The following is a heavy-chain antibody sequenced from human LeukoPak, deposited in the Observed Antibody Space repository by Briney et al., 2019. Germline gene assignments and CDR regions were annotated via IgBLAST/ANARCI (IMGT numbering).Heavy chain of an antibody. V-gene: IGHV4-39*01. CDR1: GGSISSSFYY. D-gene: IGHD6-19*01. J-gene: IGHJ5*02. Sequence: PSETLSLTCTVSGGSISSSFYYWGWIRQPPGKGLEWIGSIYHSGSTYYNPSLKSRVTISVDTSRNQFSLNLSSVTAADTAVYYCAKCSTPGYTSGWCNWIDPWGQGTLVTVSS. CDR2: IYHSGST. CDR3: AKCSTPGYTSGWCNWIDP.